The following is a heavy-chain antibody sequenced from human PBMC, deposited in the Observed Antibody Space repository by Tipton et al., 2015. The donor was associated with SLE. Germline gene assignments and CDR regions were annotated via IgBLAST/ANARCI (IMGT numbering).Heavy chain of an antibody. Sequence: SLRLSCAASGFTFDDYAMHWVRQAPGKGLEWVSGISWNSGSIGYADSVKGRFTISRDNAKNSLYLQMNSLRAEDTALYYCAKTIKSYYDSSGLDYWGQGTLVTVSS. CDR1: GFTFDDYA. V-gene: IGHV3-9*01. CDR3: AKTIKSYYDSSGLDY. J-gene: IGHJ4*02. D-gene: IGHD3-22*01. CDR2: ISWNSGSI.